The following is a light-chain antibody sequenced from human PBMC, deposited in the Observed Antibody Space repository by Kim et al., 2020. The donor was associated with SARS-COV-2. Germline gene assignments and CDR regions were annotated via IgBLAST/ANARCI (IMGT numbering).Light chain of an antibody. Sequence: ELTQPPSASGTPGQRVTISCSGSSSNIGSNTVNLYQQLPGTAPKLLIYSNNQRPSGVPDRFSGSKSGTSASLAISGLQSEDEADYYCAAWDDSLNGYVFGTGTKVTVL. CDR1: SSNIGSNT. CDR3: AAWDDSLNGYV. V-gene: IGLV1-44*01. CDR2: SNN. J-gene: IGLJ1*01.